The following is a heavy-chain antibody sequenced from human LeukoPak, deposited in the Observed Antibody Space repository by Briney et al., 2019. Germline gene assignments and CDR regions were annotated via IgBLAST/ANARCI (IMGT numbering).Heavy chain of an antibody. CDR1: GVTFSHAW. V-gene: IGHV3-15*01. CDR2: IKSKGGGGTT. D-gene: IGHD2-8*01. Sequence: GGSLRLSCVVSGVTFSHAWMTWVRQAPGKGLEWVGRIKSKGGGGTTDFAAPVEGRFSISRDDSKNTVFLQMNSLKTEDTAVYYCTRVRSPTCSSLGDWGQGTLVTVSS. CDR3: TRVRSPTCSSLGD. J-gene: IGHJ4*02.